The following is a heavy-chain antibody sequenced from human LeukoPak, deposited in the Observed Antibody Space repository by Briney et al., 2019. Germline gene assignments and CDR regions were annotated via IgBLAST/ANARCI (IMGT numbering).Heavy chain of an antibody. CDR1: GGSISSGDYY. D-gene: IGHD6-13*01. CDR2: IYYSGST. J-gene: IGHJ4*02. CDR3: ARGKWVAAAGMLDY. Sequence: PSETLSLTCTVSGGSISSGDYYWSWIRQPPGKGLEWTGYIYYSGSTYYNPSLKSRVTISVDTSKNQFSLKLSSVTAADTAVYYCARGKWVAAAGMLDYWGQGTLVTVSS. V-gene: IGHV4-30-4*08.